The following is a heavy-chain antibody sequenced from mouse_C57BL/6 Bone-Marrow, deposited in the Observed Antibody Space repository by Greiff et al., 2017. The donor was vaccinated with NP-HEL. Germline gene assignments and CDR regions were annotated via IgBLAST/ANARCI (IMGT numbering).Heavy chain of an antibody. V-gene: IGHV4-1*01. Sequence: EASGIDFSRYWTSWVRRAPGKGLEWIGEINPDSSTTNYAPSLKDKFIISRDNAKNTLYLQMSKVRSEDTALYYCASLYYDYDMDAMDYWGQGTSVTVSS. CDR3: ASLYYDYDMDAMDY. D-gene: IGHD2-4*01. J-gene: IGHJ4*01. CDR2: INPDSSTT. CDR1: GIDFSRYW.